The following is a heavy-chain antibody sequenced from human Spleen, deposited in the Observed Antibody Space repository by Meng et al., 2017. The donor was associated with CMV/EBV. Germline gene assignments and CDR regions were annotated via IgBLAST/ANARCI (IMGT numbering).Heavy chain of an antibody. CDR1: GFTFRNYW. J-gene: IGHJ4*02. D-gene: IGHD6-13*01. Sequence: ESLNISCSSSGFTFRNYWMTWVRQDPGKGLEWVASIKEDGSERYYVDSMKGRFTISRDNAKKSLSLQMHSVRVDDTAVYYCARGASWYAPPDYWGQGTLVTVSS. CDR2: IKEDGSER. V-gene: IGHV3-7*01. CDR3: ARGASWYAPPDY.